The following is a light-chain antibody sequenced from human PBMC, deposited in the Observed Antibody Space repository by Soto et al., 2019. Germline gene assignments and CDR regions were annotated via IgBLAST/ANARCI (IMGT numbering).Light chain of an antibody. CDR1: QSVSSNS. CDR2: GAS. J-gene: IGKJ1*01. CDR3: QQFGGSPPSWT. V-gene: IGKV3-20*01. Sequence: ESVLTQSPGTLSLSPGERATLSCRASQSVSSNSLGWYQQKPGQAPRLLIYGASSRATGTPDRFSGSGSGTDITLTISRLEPEDFAVYYCQQFGGSPPSWTFGQGTKVEI.